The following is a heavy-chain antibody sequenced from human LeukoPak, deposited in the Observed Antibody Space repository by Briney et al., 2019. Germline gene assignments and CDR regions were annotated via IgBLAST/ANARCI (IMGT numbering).Heavy chain of an antibody. J-gene: IGHJ3*01. CDR1: GDSVSGNSTA. V-gene: IGHV6-1*01. Sequence: SQTLSLTCAISGDSVSGNSTAYNWIRQSPSRGLEWLGRTYNRSKWYNDYAVSVKSRIIITPGTSKNQLSLQLKSVTPEDTAVYYCARGGQGDGYSADEAFDFWGQGTMVTVSS. D-gene: IGHD5-24*01. CDR2: TYNRSKWYN. CDR3: ARGGQGDGYSADEAFDF.